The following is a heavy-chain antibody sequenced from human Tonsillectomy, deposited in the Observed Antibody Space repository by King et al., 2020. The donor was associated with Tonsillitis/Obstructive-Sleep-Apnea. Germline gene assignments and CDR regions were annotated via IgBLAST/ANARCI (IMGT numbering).Heavy chain of an antibody. V-gene: IGHV4-61*01. J-gene: IGHJ4*02. Sequence: QLQESGPGLVKPSETLSLTCIVSGGSVSSGSYYWSWLRQPPGKGLEWIGYIYYSGSTNYNPSLKSRVTISVDTSKNQCSLKLSSVTAADTAVYYCARQVATSLYYFDYWGQGNLVTVSS. CDR2: IYYSGST. CDR3: ARQVATSLYYFDY. CDR1: GGSVSSGSYY. D-gene: IGHD5-12*01.